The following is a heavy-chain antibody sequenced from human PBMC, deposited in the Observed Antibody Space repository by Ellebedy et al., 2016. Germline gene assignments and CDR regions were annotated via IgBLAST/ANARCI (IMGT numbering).Heavy chain of an antibody. V-gene: IGHV3-7*01. Sequence: GGSLRLSCAASGFTFSTYWMTWVRQAPGKGLEWVANIKQTGSETYYLDSVKGRFTISRDNARNSLYLQMHSLRVDDTAVYYCARGGSRSSNFWGDWGQGTLVTVSS. CDR3: ARGGSRSSNFWGD. CDR1: GFTFSTYW. D-gene: IGHD3-3*01. CDR2: IKQTGSET. J-gene: IGHJ4*02.